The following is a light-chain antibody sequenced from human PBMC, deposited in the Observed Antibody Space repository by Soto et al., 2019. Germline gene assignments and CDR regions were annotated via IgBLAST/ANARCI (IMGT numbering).Light chain of an antibody. Sequence: EIQMTQSPSSLSASLGDRVTITCQASQDINDYSNWYQQKPGKAPRLLIYGASFLEVGVPSRFSGSGSGTQFTLTISSLQPEDVATYYCQQYDSLPYTVGQGTRLEIK. CDR3: QQYDSLPYT. CDR1: QDINDY. J-gene: IGKJ2*01. CDR2: GAS. V-gene: IGKV1-33*01.